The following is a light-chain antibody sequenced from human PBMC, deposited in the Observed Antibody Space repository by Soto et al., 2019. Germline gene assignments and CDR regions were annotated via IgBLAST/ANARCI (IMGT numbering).Light chain of an antibody. J-gene: IGLJ1*01. CDR3: CSHAGSYSYV. V-gene: IGLV2-11*01. Sequence: QCVLTQPRSVSGSPGQSLTISCTGTSSDVGGYNFFPWYQHNPGKVPKLMIYDFTRRPSGVPDRFSGSKSGNTASLTISGLQAEDEPDYYCCSHAGSYSYVFGTGTKVPVL. CDR2: DFT. CDR1: SSDVGGYNF.